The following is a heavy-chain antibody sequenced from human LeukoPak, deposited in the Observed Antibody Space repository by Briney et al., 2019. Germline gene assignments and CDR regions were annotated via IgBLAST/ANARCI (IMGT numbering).Heavy chain of an antibody. CDR3: ARYCSGASCPEYYFDY. CDR1: GFTFSSYL. V-gene: IGHV3-7*01. Sequence: GGSLRLSCAASGFTFSSYLMSWVRQAPEKGLEWVANIKEDGSPRYYVDSAKGRFTISRDNTKNSLYLQMNSLRAEDTAVYYCARYCSGASCPEYYFDYWGQGTLVTVSS. J-gene: IGHJ4*02. D-gene: IGHD2-15*01. CDR2: IKEDGSPR.